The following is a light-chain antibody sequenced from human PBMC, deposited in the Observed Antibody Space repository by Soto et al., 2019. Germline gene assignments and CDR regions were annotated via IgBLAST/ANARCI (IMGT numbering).Light chain of an antibody. CDR1: QTISSW. V-gene: IGKV1-5*03. CDR2: KAS. CDR3: QHSYITPIT. Sequence: IQMTQSPSYLSASVGYRETITCRGSQTISSWLAWYQQKPGKAPKPLIYKASTLKSGVPSRFSGSGSGTEFTLTINSLQPEDFATYYCQHSYITPITSG. J-gene: IGKJ5*01.